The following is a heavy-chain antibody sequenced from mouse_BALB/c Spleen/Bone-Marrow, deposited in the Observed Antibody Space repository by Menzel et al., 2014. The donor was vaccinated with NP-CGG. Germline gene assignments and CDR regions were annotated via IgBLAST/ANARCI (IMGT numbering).Heavy chain of an antibody. V-gene: IGHV1-67*01. CDR3: ARDYGSSHFDH. Sequence: VQLQQSGPELVRPGVSVKISCKGSGYTFTDYAMHWVKQSHAKSPEWIGVINTYSGDANYSQKFKGKATMTVDKSSSTAYMELARLTSEDSAIYYCARDYGSSHFDHWGQGSTLTVSS. CDR1: GYTFTDYA. J-gene: IGHJ2*01. D-gene: IGHD1-1*01. CDR2: INTYSGDA.